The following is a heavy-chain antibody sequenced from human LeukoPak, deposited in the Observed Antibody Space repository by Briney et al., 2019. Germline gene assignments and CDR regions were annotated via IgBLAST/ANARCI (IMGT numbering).Heavy chain of an antibody. CDR2: ISSSSSTI. J-gene: IGHJ4*02. Sequence: GGSLRLSCAASGFTFSSYSMNWVRQAPGKGLEGVSYISSSSSTIYYADSVKGRFTISRDNAKNSLYLQMNSLRAEDTAVYYRAIGIAAHRAFDYWGQGTMVTVSS. CDR3: AIGIAAHRAFDY. V-gene: IGHV3-48*01. CDR1: GFTFSSYS. D-gene: IGHD6-6*01.